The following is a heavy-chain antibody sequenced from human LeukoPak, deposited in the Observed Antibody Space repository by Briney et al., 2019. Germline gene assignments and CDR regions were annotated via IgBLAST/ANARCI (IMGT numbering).Heavy chain of an antibody. CDR2: ISGSGGST. CDR1: GFTFSSYG. Sequence: PGGSLRLSCAASGFTFSSYGMSWVRQAPGKGLEWVSAISGSGGSTYYADSVKGRFTISRDNSKNTLYLQMNSLRAEDTAVYYCAINLYYYDSSGYGYWGQGTLVTVSS. CDR3: AINLYYYDSSGYGY. V-gene: IGHV3-23*01. J-gene: IGHJ4*02. D-gene: IGHD3-22*01.